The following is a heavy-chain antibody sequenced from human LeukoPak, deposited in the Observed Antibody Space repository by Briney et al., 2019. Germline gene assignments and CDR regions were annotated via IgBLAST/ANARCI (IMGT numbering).Heavy chain of an antibody. CDR1: GYTFTGYY. D-gene: IGHD2-15*01. CDR3: ARAYCSGGSCQLHAFDI. Sequence: ASVKVSCKASGYTFTGYYMHWVRQAPGQGLEWMGWINPNSGGTNYAQKFQGWVTMTRDTSTSTAYMELSRLRSDDTAVYYCARAYCSGGSCQLHAFDIWGQGTMVTVSS. CDR2: INPNSGGT. J-gene: IGHJ3*02. V-gene: IGHV1-2*04.